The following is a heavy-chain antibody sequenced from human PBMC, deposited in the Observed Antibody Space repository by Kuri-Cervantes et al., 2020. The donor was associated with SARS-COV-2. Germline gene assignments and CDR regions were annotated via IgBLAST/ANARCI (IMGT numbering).Heavy chain of an antibody. CDR2: ISSSSSYI. V-gene: IGHV3-21*01. CDR3: ARDPWGWYFDL. D-gene: IGHD7-27*01. J-gene: IGHJ2*01. CDR1: GFTFSSYG. Sequence: GESLKISCAASGFTFSSYGMHWVRQAPGKGLEWVSSISSSSSYIYYADSVKGRFTISRDNAKNSLYLQMNSLRAEDTAVYYCARDPWGWYFDLWGRGTLVTVSS.